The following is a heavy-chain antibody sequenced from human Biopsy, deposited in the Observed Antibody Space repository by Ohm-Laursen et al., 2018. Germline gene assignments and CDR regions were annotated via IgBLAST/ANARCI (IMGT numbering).Heavy chain of an antibody. V-gene: IGHV4-34*01. CDR3: VRGVDYYDPYHYYALDV. CDR2: INHSGRT. Sequence: LRLSCAASGFPFSKAWMNWVRQTPGKGLEWIGEINHSGRTNYNPSPKSRVTISVDTSKNQFSLKVRSVTAADTAVYYCVRGVDYYDPYHYYALDVWGQGTTVTVSS. J-gene: IGHJ6*02. CDR1: GFPFSKAW. D-gene: IGHD3-22*01.